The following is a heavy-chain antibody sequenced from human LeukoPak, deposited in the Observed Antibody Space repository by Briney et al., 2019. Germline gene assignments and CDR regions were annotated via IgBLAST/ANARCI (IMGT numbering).Heavy chain of an antibody. V-gene: IGHV4-59*01. CDR1: GGSISSYY. CDR3: ARDLVFGSGSSAYYYYMDV. D-gene: IGHD6-6*01. CDR2: IYYSGST. J-gene: IGHJ6*03. Sequence: SETLSLTCTVSGGSISSYYWSWIRQPPGKGLEWIGYIYYSGSTNYNPSLKSRVTISVDTSKNQFSLKLSSVTAADTAVYYCARDLVFGSGSSAYYYYMDVWGKGTTVTVSS.